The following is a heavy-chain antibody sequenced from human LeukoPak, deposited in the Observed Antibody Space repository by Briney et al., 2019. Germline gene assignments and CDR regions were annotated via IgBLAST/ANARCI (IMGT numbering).Heavy chain of an antibody. Sequence: GASVKVSCQSSGYTFTTSGISWLRQAPGQGLEWMAWIGAHNGLRNFAQKFQGRLTLTTDSSTSTTYMELSSLRSEDTAVYYCAATGSGWGAPFDYWGQGTLVTVSS. CDR2: IGAHNGLR. CDR1: GYTFTTSG. V-gene: IGHV1-18*01. J-gene: IGHJ4*02. D-gene: IGHD6-19*01. CDR3: AATGSGWGAPFDY.